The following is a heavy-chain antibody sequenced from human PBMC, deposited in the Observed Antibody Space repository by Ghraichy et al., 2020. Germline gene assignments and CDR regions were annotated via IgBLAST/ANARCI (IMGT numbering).Heavy chain of an antibody. CDR2: INYSGDT. V-gene: IGHV4-59*01. J-gene: IGHJ4*02. CDR3: ARALLPYCHNF. CDR1: GGSISGYY. D-gene: IGHD2-21*01. Sequence: ESLNISCTVSGGSISGYYWGWIRQPPGEGLEWLAYINYSGDTNYNPSLESRVSMTVDTSKNQFSLKLSSVTATDTAVYHCARALLPYCHNFWGQGTLVTVSS.